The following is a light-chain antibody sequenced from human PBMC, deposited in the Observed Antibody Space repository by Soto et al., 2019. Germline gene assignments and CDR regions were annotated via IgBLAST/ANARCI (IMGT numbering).Light chain of an antibody. CDR1: QSVPSSY. V-gene: IGKV3-20*01. Sequence: DNVLTQSPDTLSLSPGERATLSCWASQSVPSSYLAWYQQRPGQSPRLLIYGTSSRATGIPDRFSGRGSGTDFTLTISSLEPEDFAVYLCQQYATSPYTFGQGTKLEIK. CDR3: QQYATSPYT. J-gene: IGKJ2*01. CDR2: GTS.